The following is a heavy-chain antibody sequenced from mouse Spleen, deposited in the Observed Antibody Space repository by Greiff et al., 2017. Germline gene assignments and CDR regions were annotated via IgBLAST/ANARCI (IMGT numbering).Heavy chain of an antibody. CDR3: AKTGTGYFDY. Sequence: VKLQQSGAELARPGASVKLSCKASGYTFTSYGISWVKQRTGQGLEWIGEIYPRSGNTYYNEKFKGKATLTADKSSSTAYMELRSLTSEDSAVYFCAKTGTGYFDYWGQGTTLTVSS. CDR1: GYTFTSYG. J-gene: IGHJ2*01. V-gene: IGHV1-81*01. D-gene: IGHD4-1*01. CDR2: IYPRSGNT.